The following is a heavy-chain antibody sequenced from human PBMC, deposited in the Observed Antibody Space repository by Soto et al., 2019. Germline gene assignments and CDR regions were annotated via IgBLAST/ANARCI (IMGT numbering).Heavy chain of an antibody. D-gene: IGHD3-22*01. Sequence: SVKVSCKASGGTFSSYAISWVRQAPGQGLEWMGGIIPIFGTANYAQKFQGRVTITADESTSTAYMELSSLRSEDTAVYYCARDRYYDSSGYRTRYFDYWGQGTLVTVSS. CDR3: ARDRYYDSSGYRTRYFDY. J-gene: IGHJ4*02. V-gene: IGHV1-69*13. CDR2: IIPIFGTA. CDR1: GGTFSSYA.